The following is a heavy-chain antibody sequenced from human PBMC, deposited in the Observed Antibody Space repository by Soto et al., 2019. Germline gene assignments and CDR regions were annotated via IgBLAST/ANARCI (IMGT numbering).Heavy chain of an antibody. CDR3: AKEPRVLEWLSTNNWFDP. V-gene: IGHV3-23*01. J-gene: IGHJ5*02. D-gene: IGHD3-3*01. CDR2: ISGSGGST. CDR1: GFTFSSYA. Sequence: PGGPLRLSCAASGFTFSSYAMSWVRQAPGKGLEWVSAISGSGGSTYYADSVKGRFTISRDNSKNTLYLQMNSLRAEDTAVYYCAKEPRVLEWLSTNNWFDPWGQGTLVTVSS.